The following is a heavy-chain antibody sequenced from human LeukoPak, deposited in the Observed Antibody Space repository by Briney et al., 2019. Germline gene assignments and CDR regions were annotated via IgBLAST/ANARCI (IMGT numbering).Heavy chain of an antibody. D-gene: IGHD6-19*01. Sequence: PSETLSLTCAVYGGSFSGYYWSWIRQPPGKGLEWIGEINHSGSTNYNPSLKSRVTISVGTSKNQFSLKLSSVTAADTAVYYCARSLAVAGAHFDYWGQGTLVTVSS. V-gene: IGHV4-34*01. CDR3: ARSLAVAGAHFDY. CDR1: GGSFSGYY. CDR2: INHSGST. J-gene: IGHJ4*02.